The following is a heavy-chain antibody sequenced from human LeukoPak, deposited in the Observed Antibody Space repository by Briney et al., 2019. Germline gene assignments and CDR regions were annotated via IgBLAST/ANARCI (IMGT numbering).Heavy chain of an antibody. J-gene: IGHJ4*02. CDR2: IIPILGIA. Sequence: ASVKVSCKASGGTFSSYAISWVRQAPGQGLEWMGRIIPILGIANYAQKFQGRVTITADKSTSTAYMELSSLRSEDTAVYYCARHPTGSLWFGEFNYWGQGTLVTVSS. V-gene: IGHV1-69*04. CDR3: ARHPTGSLWFGEFNY. D-gene: IGHD3-10*01. CDR1: GGTFSSYA.